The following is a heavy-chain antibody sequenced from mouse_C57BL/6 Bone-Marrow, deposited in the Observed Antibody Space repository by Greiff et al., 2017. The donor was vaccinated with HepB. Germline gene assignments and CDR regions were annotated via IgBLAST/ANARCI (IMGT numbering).Heavy chain of an antibody. CDR2: IDPSDSET. D-gene: IGHD1-1*01. Sequence: VQLQQSGAELVRPGSSVKLSCKAFGYTFTSYWMHWVKQRPIQGLEWIGNIDPSDSETHYNQKFKDKATLTVDKSSSTAYMQLSSLTSEDSAVYYCARDYYGSSYYWYFDVWGTGTTVTVSS. J-gene: IGHJ1*03. CDR1: GYTFTSYW. V-gene: IGHV1-52*01. CDR3: ARDYYGSSYYWYFDV.